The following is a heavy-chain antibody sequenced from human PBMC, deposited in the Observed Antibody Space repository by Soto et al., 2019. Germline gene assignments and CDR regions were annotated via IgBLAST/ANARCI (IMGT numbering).Heavy chain of an antibody. Sequence: SVKVSCKASGGTFSSYAISWVRQAPGQGLEWMGGIIPIFGTANYAQKFQGRVTITADESTSTAYMELSSLRSEDTAVYYCARDKQGDSYGYYYYGMDVWGQGTTVTVSS. J-gene: IGHJ6*02. CDR1: GGTFSSYA. D-gene: IGHD5-18*01. V-gene: IGHV1-69*13. CDR2: IIPIFGTA. CDR3: ARDKQGDSYGYYYYGMDV.